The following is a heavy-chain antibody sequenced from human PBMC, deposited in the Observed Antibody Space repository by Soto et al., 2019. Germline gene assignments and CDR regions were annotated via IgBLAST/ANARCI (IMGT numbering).Heavy chain of an antibody. CDR3: AKDLYSSSAPRSGAFDI. D-gene: IGHD6-6*01. V-gene: IGHV3-30*18. J-gene: IGHJ3*02. CDR2: ISYDGSNK. CDR1: GFTFSSYG. Sequence: GGSLRLSCAASGFTFSSYGMHWVRQAPGKGLEWVAVISYDGSNKYYADSVKGRFTISRDNSKNTLYLQMNSLRAEDTAGYYCAKDLYSSSAPRSGAFDIWGQGTMVTVSS.